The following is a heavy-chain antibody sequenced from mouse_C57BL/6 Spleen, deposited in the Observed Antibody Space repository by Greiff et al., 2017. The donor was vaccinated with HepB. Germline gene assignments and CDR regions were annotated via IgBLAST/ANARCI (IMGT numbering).Heavy chain of an antibody. V-gene: IGHV1-66*01. J-gene: IGHJ4*01. CDR3: ALYDYEDYYAMDY. Sequence: QVQLQQSGPELVKPGASVKISCKASGYSFTSYYIHWVKQRPGQGLEWIGWIYPGSGNTKYNEKFKGKATLTADTSSSTAYMQLSSLTSEDSAVYYCALYDYEDYYAMDYWGQGTSVTVSS. D-gene: IGHD2-4*01. CDR1: GYSFTSYY. CDR2: IYPGSGNT.